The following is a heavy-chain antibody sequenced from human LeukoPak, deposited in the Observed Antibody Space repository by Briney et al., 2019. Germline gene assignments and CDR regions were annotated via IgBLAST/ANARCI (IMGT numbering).Heavy chain of an antibody. J-gene: IGHJ6*02. D-gene: IGHD6-13*01. CDR1: GGSISSYY. V-gene: IGHV4-4*07. Sequence: PSETLSLTCTVPGGSISSYYWSWIRQPAGKGLEWIGRIYTSGSTNYNPSLKSRVTMSVDTSKNQFSLKLSSVTAADTAVYYCARAGYSSSWYFYYYGMDVWGQGTTVTVSS. CDR2: IYTSGST. CDR3: ARAGYSSSWYFYYYGMDV.